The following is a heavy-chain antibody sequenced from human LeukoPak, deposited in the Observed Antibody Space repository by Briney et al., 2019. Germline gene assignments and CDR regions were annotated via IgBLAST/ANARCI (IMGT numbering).Heavy chain of an antibody. CDR2: INHSGST. CDR1: GGSFSGYY. J-gene: IGHJ3*02. CDR3: ARTLDYYDSSGYYPDFAFDI. V-gene: IGHV4-34*01. D-gene: IGHD3-22*01. Sequence: SETLSLTCAVYGGSFSGYYWSWIRQPPGKGLEWIGEINHSGSTNYNPSLKSRVTISVDTSKNQFSLKLSSVTAADTAVYYCARTLDYYDSSGYYPDFAFDIWGQGTMVTVSS.